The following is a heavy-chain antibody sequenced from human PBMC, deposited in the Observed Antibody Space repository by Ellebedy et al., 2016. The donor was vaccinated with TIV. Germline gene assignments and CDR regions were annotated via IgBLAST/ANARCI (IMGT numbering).Heavy chain of an antibody. CDR3: ARSRATEGSGSLYYFDY. CDR1: GFTFSSYS. J-gene: IGHJ4*02. V-gene: IGHV3-21*01. D-gene: IGHD3-10*01. CDR2: ISSSSSYI. Sequence: GESLKIPXAASGFTFSSYSMNWVRQAPGKGLEWVSSISSSSSYIYYADSVKGRFTISRDNAKNSLYLQMNSLRAEDTAVYYCARSRATEGSGSLYYFDYWGQGTLVTVSS.